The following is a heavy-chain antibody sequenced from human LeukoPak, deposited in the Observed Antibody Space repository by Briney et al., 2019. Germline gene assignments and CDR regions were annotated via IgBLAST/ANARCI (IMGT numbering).Heavy chain of an antibody. V-gene: IGHV3-48*01. J-gene: IGHJ4*02. D-gene: IGHD4-11*01. CDR2: IGSSSSPI. CDR1: GFTFSAYS. CDR3: AGDQAYSFGY. Sequence: GGSLRLSCAASGFTFSAYSMNWVRQAPEKGLEWVSYIGSSSSPIYYTDSVKGRFTISRDNAKNSLYLQMDSLRAEDTAVYYCAGDQAYSFGYWGQGTLVTVSS.